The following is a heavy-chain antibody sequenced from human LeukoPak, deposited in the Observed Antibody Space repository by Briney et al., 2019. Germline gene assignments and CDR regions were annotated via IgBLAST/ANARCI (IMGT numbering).Heavy chain of an antibody. V-gene: IGHV4-39*02. Sequence: SETLSLTCTVSGGSVSSSTYYWGWIRQPPGKGLEWIGSVYYTGSTYYNPSLESRVTMSADTSTNHFSLKLSSVTAADTAVYYCARFSNSSSHYGTDVWGQGTTVTVSS. D-gene: IGHD3-22*01. CDR3: ARFSNSSSHYGTDV. CDR2: VYYTGST. CDR1: GGSVSSSTYY. J-gene: IGHJ6*02.